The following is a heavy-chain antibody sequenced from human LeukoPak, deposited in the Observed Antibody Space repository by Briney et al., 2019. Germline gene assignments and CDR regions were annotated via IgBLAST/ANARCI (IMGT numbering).Heavy chain of an antibody. V-gene: IGHV4-59*01. Sequence: TSETLSLTCTVSGGSISSYYWSWIRQPPGKGLEWIGYIYYSGSTNYNPSLKSRVTISVDTSKNQFSLKLSSVTAADTAVYYCASQGLACSSTSCRPISAAGIRYFQHWGQGTLVTVSS. J-gene: IGHJ1*01. CDR2: IYYSGST. D-gene: IGHD2-2*01. CDR1: GGSISSYY. CDR3: ASQGLACSSTSCRPISAAGIRYFQH.